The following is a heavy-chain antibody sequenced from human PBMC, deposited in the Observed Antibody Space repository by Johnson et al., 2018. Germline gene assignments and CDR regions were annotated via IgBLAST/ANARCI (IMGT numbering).Heavy chain of an antibody. CDR3: ARVVNDYGSGSYYPPYGMDV. CDR2: IYPGDSDT. V-gene: IGHV5-51*03. J-gene: IGHJ6*02. CDR1: GYSFTSYW. Sequence: VQLVESGAEVTKPGESLKISCKGSGYSFTSYWIGWVRQMPGKGLEWMGIIYPGDSDTRYSPSFEGQVTISADKSISTAYRQWSSLKASDTAMYYCARVVNDYGSGSYYPPYGMDVWGQGTTVTVSS. D-gene: IGHD3-10*01.